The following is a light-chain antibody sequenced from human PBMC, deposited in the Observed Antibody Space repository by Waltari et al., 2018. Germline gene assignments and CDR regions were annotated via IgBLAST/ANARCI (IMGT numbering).Light chain of an antibody. J-gene: IGLJ3*02. Sequence: FLLTQPHSVSESPGKTVTIPCTRTSGSIASNHFQWSQQRPGSAPTTVIFEDSQRPSGVPDRFSGSVDISSNSASLTISGLQTEDEADYYCQSYDGSNPVVFGGGTKLTVL. CDR2: EDS. V-gene: IGLV6-57*03. CDR3: QSYDGSNPVV. CDR1: SGSIASNH.